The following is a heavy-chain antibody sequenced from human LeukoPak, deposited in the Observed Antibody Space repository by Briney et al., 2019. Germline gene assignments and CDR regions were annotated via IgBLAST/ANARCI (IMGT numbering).Heavy chain of an antibody. V-gene: IGHV4-38-2*01. CDR2: ICHSGST. J-gene: IGHJ4*02. CDR1: GYSIRSGYC. CDR3: ARPSLSGYGNQFDY. Sequence: SETLSLTCAVSGYSIRSGYCWGWIRQPPGKGLEWIGTICHSGSTYYNPSLKSRVTISVDTSKNQFSLKLSSVTAADTAVYYCARPSLSGYGNQFDYWGQGTLVTVSS. D-gene: IGHD5-18*01.